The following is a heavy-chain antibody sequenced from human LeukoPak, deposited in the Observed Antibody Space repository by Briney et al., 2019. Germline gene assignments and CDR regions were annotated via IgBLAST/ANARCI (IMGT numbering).Heavy chain of an antibody. V-gene: IGHV1-69*05. CDR1: GGTFSSYA. D-gene: IGHD2-2*01. CDR2: ISPIFGTA. Sequence: ASVKLSCTASGGTFSSYAISWVRQAPGQGLEWMGGISPIFGTANYAQKFQGRVTITTDESTSTAYMELSSLRSEDTAVYYCARSKDIVVVPYYYYYMDVWGKGTTVTVSS. J-gene: IGHJ6*03. CDR3: ARSKDIVVVPYYYYYMDV.